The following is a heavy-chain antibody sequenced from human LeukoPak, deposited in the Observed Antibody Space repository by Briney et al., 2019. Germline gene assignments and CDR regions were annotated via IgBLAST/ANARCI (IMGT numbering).Heavy chain of an antibody. CDR2: INPSGGST. J-gene: IGHJ4*02. D-gene: IGHD2-21*01. V-gene: IGHV1-46*01. CDR1: GYTFTGYY. Sequence: ASVKVSCKASGYTFTGYYMHWVRQAPGQGLEWMGIINPSGGSTSYAQKFQGRVTMTRDMSTSTVYMELSSLGSEDTAVYYCAILKGDCNYWGQGTLVTVSS. CDR3: AILKGDCNY.